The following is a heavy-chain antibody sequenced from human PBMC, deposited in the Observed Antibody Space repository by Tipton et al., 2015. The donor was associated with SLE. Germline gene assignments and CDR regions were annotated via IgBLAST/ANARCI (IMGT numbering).Heavy chain of an antibody. V-gene: IGHV7-4-1*02. CDR1: GYTFTNFA. D-gene: IGHD3-22*01. CDR3: ARDQGYYYDSSGYDY. J-gene: IGHJ4*02. CDR2: IHTNTGSP. Sequence: QLVQSGSELKKPGASVNVSCKASGYTFTNFALNWVRQAPGRGLEWMGWIHTNTGSPTYAQGFTGRFVFFLDTSVRTAYLQISSLKAEDTAVYYCARDQGYYYDSSGYDYWGPGTLVTVSS.